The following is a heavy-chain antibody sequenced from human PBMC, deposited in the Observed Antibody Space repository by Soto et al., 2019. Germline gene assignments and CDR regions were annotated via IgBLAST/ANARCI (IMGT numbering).Heavy chain of an antibody. V-gene: IGHV3-53*01. D-gene: IGHD1-7*01. Sequence: GRSLRLPFFASQFSRSRNYMSWLRQAPGNGLEWVSVISSCGNTYYADSVENRFSISRYSSKTTLFVQMNGLISEDTPMYYVGTGTSGSPGTLRVDYWGQGTLVTGSS. CDR3: GTGTSGSPGTLRVDY. CDR2: ISSCGNT. J-gene: IGHJ4*02. CDR1: QFSRSRNY.